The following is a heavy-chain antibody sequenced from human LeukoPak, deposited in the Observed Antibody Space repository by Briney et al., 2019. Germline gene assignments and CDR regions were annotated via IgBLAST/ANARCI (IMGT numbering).Heavy chain of an antibody. CDR3: AKNFWSGYYGAFDI. CDR2: IYTSGTT. Sequence: SQTLSLTCTVSGGSVRRGNYYWTWIRQPAGSGLEWIGRIYTSGTTDYNPSLRTRVTISVDASKNQFSLKLSSVTAADTAVYYCAKNFWSGYYGAFDIWGQGTMVTVSS. J-gene: IGHJ3*02. CDR1: GGSVRRGNYY. D-gene: IGHD3-3*01. V-gene: IGHV4-61*02.